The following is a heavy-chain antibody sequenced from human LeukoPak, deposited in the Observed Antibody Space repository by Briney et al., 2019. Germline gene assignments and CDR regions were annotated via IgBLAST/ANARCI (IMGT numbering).Heavy chain of an antibody. D-gene: IGHD1-7*01. J-gene: IGHJ4*02. V-gene: IGHV4-4*07. Sequence: SETLSLTCTVSGASISPYRWSWVRQPAGRGLEWIGRIFASGATDYNPSLRSRVTISVDTSNKQFSLMLTSVTAADTAVYFCTKGTERTTAAYDWGRGTLVTVSS. CDR3: TKGTERTTAAYD. CDR1: GASISPYR. CDR2: IFASGAT.